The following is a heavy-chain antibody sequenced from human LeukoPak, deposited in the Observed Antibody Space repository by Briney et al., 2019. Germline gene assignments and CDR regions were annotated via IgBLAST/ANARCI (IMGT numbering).Heavy chain of an antibody. Sequence: SETLSLTCSVSTGSINDNYWSWLRQPPGGGLEWIGYIYSTGSTNYNPSLKSRATIFVDTSKNQFSLRLSSVTAADTAVYYCARSAYSPQRYFFDYWGLGTLVTVSS. CDR3: ARSAYSPQRYFFDY. J-gene: IGHJ4*02. V-gene: IGHV4-59*01. CDR1: TGSINDNY. D-gene: IGHD3-3*01. CDR2: IYSTGST.